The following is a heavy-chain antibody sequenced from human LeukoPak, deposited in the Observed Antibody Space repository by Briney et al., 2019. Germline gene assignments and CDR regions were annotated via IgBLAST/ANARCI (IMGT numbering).Heavy chain of an antibody. CDR2: IYSGGST. V-gene: IGHV3-53*04. CDR3: ARGEQWLYFDY. CDR1: GFTVSGNY. J-gene: IGHJ4*02. D-gene: IGHD6-19*01. Sequence: GGSLRLSCAASGFTVSGNYMSWVRQAPGKGLEWASVIYSGGSTYYADSVKGRFTISRHNSKNTLYLQMNSLRAEDTAVYYCARGEQWLYFDYWGQGTLVTVSS.